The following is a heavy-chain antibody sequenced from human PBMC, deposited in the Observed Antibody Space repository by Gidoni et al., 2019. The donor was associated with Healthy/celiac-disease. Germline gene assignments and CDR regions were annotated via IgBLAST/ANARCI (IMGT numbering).Heavy chain of an antibody. CDR2: ISYDGSNK. V-gene: IGHV3-30*18. CDR3: AKDGRLEYCSSTSGYAFDI. D-gene: IGHD2-2*01. CDR1: GFTFSSYG. J-gene: IGHJ3*02. Sequence: QVQLVESGGGVVQPGRSLRLSCAASGFTFSSYGMHWVRQAPGNGLEWVAVISYDGSNKYYADSVKGRFTISRDNSKTTLYLQMNSLRAEDTAVYYCAKDGRLEYCSSTSGYAFDIWGQGTMVTVSS.